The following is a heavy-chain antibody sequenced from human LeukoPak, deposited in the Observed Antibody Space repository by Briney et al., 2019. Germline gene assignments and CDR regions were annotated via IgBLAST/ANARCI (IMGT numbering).Heavy chain of an antibody. J-gene: IGHJ4*02. Sequence: GGSLRLSCAASGFTVSSNYMGWVRQAPGKGLEWVSVIYSGGDTYYADSVKGRFTISRDNSKNMIYLEMSSLKAEDTAVYYCAKEVPNIDYFDYWGQGTLVTVSS. V-gene: IGHV3-66*01. CDR3: AKEVPNIDYFDY. CDR1: GFTVSSNY. CDR2: IYSGGDT. D-gene: IGHD2/OR15-2a*01.